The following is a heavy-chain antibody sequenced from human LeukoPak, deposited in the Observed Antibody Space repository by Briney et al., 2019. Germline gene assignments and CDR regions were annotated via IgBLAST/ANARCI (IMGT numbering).Heavy chain of an antibody. CDR3: AKGYGITGTTRIPFDY. J-gene: IGHJ4*02. Sequence: GGSLRLSCAASGFTFSSYAMSWVRQAPGKGLEWVSAISGSGGSTYYADSVKGRFTISRDNSKNTLYLQMNSLRAEDTAVYYCAKGYGITGTTRIPFDYWGQGTLVTVSS. D-gene: IGHD1-7*01. V-gene: IGHV3-23*01. CDR2: ISGSGGST. CDR1: GFTFSSYA.